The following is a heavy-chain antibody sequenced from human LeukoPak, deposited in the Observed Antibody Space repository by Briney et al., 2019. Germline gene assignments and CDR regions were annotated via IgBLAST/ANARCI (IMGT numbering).Heavy chain of an antibody. D-gene: IGHD2-15*01. CDR1: GGSISSYY. CDR3: ARAYCSGGSCYGGFDY. Sequence: SETLSLTCTVSGGSISSYYWSWIRQPPGKGLEWIGYIYNSGSTNYNPSLKSRVTISVDTSKNQFSLKLTSVTAADTAVYYCARAYCSGGSCYGGFDYWGQGTLVTVSS. CDR2: IYNSGST. V-gene: IGHV4-59*12. J-gene: IGHJ4*02.